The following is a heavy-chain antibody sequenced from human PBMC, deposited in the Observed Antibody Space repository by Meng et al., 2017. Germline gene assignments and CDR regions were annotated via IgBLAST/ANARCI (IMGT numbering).Heavy chain of an antibody. CDR2: ISGGGTTT. CDR3: ARESYSSGPNPTQYFQH. D-gene: IGHD6-19*01. V-gene: IGHV3-23*01. J-gene: IGHJ1*01. CDR1: GFTFSSYA. Sequence: GESLKISCVASGFTFSSYAMNWVRQAPGKGLEWVSGISGGGTTTYYADSMTGRFTISRDNSKNTLYLQVNSLRVEDTAIYFCARESYSSGPNPTQYFQHWGQGTLVTVSS.